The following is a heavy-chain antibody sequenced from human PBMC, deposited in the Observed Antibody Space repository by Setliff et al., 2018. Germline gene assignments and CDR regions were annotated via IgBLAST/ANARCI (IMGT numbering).Heavy chain of an antibody. V-gene: IGHV4-39*07. CDR2: IYYSGST. J-gene: IGHJ5*02. Sequence: SETLSLTCTVSGGSISSSSYYWGWIRQPPGKGLEWIGSIYYSGSTYYNPSLKSRVTISVDTSKNQFSLKLSPVTAADTAVYYCARGGIGFSEITIFGVALYWFDPWGQGTLVTVSS. CDR3: ARGGIGFSEITIFGVALYWFDP. D-gene: IGHD3-3*01. CDR1: GGSISSSSYY.